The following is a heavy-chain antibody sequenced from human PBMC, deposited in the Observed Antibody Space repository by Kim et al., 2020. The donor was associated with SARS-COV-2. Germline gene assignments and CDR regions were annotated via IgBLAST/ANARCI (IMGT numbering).Heavy chain of an antibody. CDR2: IIPIFGTA. V-gene: IGHV1-69*13. CDR3: ARRAMVRGRKYGMDV. CDR1: GGTFSSYA. Sequence: SVKVSCKASGGTFSSYAISWVRQAPGQGLEWMGGIIPIFGTANYAQKFQGRVTITADESTSTAYMELSSLRSEDTAVYYCARRAMVRGRKYGMDVWGQGTTVTVSS. D-gene: IGHD3-10*01. J-gene: IGHJ6*02.